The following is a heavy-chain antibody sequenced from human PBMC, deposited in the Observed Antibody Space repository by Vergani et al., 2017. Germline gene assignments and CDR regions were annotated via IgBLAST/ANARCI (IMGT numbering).Heavy chain of an antibody. CDR2: INHSGST. Sequence: QVQLQESGPGLVKPSETLSLTCAVYGGSFSGYYWSWIRQPPGKGLEWIGEINHSGSTNYNPSLKSRVTISLDTSKNHFSLHLSSVTAADTAVYYCATLLTGGIDFWGQGTLVTVSS. J-gene: IGHJ4*02. D-gene: IGHD3-16*01. CDR1: GGSFSGYY. CDR3: ATLLTGGIDF. V-gene: IGHV4-34*10.